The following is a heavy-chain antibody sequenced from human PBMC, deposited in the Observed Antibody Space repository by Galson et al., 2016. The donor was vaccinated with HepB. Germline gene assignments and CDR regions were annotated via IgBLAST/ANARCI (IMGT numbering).Heavy chain of an antibody. D-gene: IGHD5-18*01. Sequence: SLRLSCAASGLTVSSNYMSWVRQAPGKGLEWVSVIYRDGKTYYADSVKGRFTISRDNSRNTLHLQMSRLRAEDTAVYYCVRVDTSVQEEDGWLDPWGQGTLVTVS. CDR1: GLTVSSNY. V-gene: IGHV3-53*01. CDR2: IYRDGKT. CDR3: VRVDTSVQEEDGWLDP. J-gene: IGHJ5*02.